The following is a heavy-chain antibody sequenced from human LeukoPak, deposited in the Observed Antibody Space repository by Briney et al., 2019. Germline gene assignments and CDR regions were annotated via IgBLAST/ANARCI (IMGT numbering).Heavy chain of an antibody. CDR3: ARDWGELLNY. CDR2: IYYSGST. Sequence: PSETLSPTCTVSGGSISSSSYYWGWIRQPPGKGLEWIGSIYYSGSTYYNPSLKSRVTISVDTSKNQFSLKLSSVTAADTAVYYCARDWGELLNYWGQGTLVTVSS. D-gene: IGHD1-26*01. CDR1: GGSISSSSYY. V-gene: IGHV4-39*07. J-gene: IGHJ4*02.